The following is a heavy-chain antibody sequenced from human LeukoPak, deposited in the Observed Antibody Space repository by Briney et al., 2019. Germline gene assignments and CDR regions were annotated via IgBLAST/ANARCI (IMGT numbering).Heavy chain of an antibody. CDR3: ARLVVVTALYYYYYYMDV. V-gene: IGHV1-18*01. Sequence: ASVKVSCKASGYTFSSYGISWVRQAPGHGLEWMGWISAYNGNTNYAQKLQGRVTMTTDTSTSTAYMELRSLRSDDTAVYYCARLVVVTALYYYYYYMDVWGKGTTVTVSS. D-gene: IGHD2-21*02. J-gene: IGHJ6*03. CDR2: ISAYNGNT. CDR1: GYTFSSYG.